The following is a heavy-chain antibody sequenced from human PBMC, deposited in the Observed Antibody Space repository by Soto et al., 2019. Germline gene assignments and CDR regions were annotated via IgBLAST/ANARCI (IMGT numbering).Heavy chain of an antibody. Sequence: PSETLSLTCSVSGGSISIGYYYWSWIRQPPGKGLEWIGNIYYSGNTYYNPSLKSRLIISIDTSKNQFSLKVSSVTAADTAVYYCARGTSWQLPFDYWGQGTLVTVSS. CDR1: GGSISIGYYY. D-gene: IGHD6-13*01. CDR2: IYYSGNT. J-gene: IGHJ4*02. CDR3: ARGTSWQLPFDY. V-gene: IGHV4-30-4*02.